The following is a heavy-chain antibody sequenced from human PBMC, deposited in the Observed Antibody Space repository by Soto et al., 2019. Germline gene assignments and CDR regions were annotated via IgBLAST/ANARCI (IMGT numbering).Heavy chain of an antibody. J-gene: IGHJ4*02. Sequence: HPGGSLRLSCAASGFTFSSYAMSWVRQAPGKGLEWVSGLSSSGATTNYADSVKGRFTISRNSAKNSLYLQMDNLRGEDTAVYYCARTVVVVVPDNFDHWGQGTLVTVSS. V-gene: IGHV3-23*01. CDR3: ARTVVVVVPDNFDH. CDR2: LSSSGATT. D-gene: IGHD3-22*01. CDR1: GFTFSSYA.